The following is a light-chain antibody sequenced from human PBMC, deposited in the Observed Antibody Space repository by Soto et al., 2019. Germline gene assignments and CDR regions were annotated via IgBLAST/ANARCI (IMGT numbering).Light chain of an antibody. V-gene: IGKV3-15*01. J-gene: IGKJ4*01. CDR2: GAS. Sequence: EIVMTQSPATLSVSPGERATLSCRASQSVSSNLAWYQQKPGQAPRLLIYGASTRATGIPARFSGSGSGTELTITISSLQSEDFAVYYCQQYNNWPGTFGGGTKVEIK. CDR1: QSVSSN. CDR3: QQYNNWPGT.